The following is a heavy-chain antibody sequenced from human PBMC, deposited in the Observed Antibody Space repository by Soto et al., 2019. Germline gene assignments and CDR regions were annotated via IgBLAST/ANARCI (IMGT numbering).Heavy chain of an antibody. CDR1: GYTFTGYY. J-gene: IGHJ6*02. CDR3: ARGQTEGGYYYYYGMDV. V-gene: IGHV1-2*02. CDR2: INPNSGGT. Sequence: QVQLVQSGAEVKKPGASVKVSCKAPGYTFTGYYMHWVRQAPGQGLEWMGWINPNSGGTNYAQKFQGRVTMTRDTSISTAYMELSRLRSDDTAGYYCARGQTEGGYYYYYGMDVWGQGTTVTVSS. D-gene: IGHD3-16*01.